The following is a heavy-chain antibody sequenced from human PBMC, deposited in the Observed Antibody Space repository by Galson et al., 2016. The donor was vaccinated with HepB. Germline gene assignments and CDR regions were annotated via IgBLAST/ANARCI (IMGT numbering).Heavy chain of an antibody. CDR2: IEPDGSRP. Sequence: SLRLSCATSGFTFTHHQMHWVRQVPGKGLVWVSRIEPDGSRPIYADSVKGRFTISRDNAENTLYLQMNSLRAEDTAIYYCARDLSGPDYWGQGTLVTVSS. CDR1: GFTFTHHQ. CDR3: ARDLSGPDY. V-gene: IGHV3-74*01. J-gene: IGHJ4*02.